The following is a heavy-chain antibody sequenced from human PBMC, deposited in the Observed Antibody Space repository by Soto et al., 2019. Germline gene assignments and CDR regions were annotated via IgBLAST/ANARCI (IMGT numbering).Heavy chain of an antibody. CDR1: GFTFSSYS. J-gene: IGHJ4*02. Sequence: EVQLVESGGGVVQPGGSLRLSCAASGFTFSSYSMRWVRQAPGKGLVWVANIKYDGSEKYYVDSVKGRFTISRDNAKNSLYLQMNSLIAEDTAVYYCTRVSGHCDGGSCFPADYWGQGTLVTVSS. D-gene: IGHD2-15*01. CDR2: IKYDGSEK. V-gene: IGHV3-7*01. CDR3: TRVSGHCDGGSCFPADY.